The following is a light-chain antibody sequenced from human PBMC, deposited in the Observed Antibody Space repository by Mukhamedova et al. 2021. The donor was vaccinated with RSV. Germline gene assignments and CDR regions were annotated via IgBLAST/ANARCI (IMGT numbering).Light chain of an antibody. Sequence: WYQRRVHGKAPNLLLYGTTRLESGVPSRFSGNGSGTDYALTISGLQPEDLATYYCQQYYTTPYTFGQGTKLEIK. V-gene: IGKV1-NL1*01. CDR2: GTT. J-gene: IGKJ2*01. CDR3: QQYYTTPYT.